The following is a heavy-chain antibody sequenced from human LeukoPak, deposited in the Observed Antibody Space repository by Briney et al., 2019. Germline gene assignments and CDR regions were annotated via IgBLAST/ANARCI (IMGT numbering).Heavy chain of an antibody. V-gene: IGHV3-15*01. CDR1: GFTFSNAW. J-gene: IGHJ4*02. CDR3: ARNYYDRSGSLFY. CDR2: IKSKSDGGTV. D-gene: IGHD3-22*01. Sequence: GGSLRLFCAASGFTFSNAWMSWVRQAPGKGLEWVGHIKSKSDGGTVDYAAPVKGRFTISRDDSKNAVYLQMNSLKTEDTAVYFCARNYYDRSGSLFYWGQGTLVTVS.